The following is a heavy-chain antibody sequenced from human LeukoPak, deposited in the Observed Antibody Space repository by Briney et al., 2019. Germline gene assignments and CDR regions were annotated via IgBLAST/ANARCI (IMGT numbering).Heavy chain of an antibody. V-gene: IGHV4-34*01. Sequence: SWVRQXXXXGXEWVGEINHSGSTNYNPALKSRVNIEVDKSKNQFALKQSGVGAGGAAVYYCARGASHLGATRIMCYWGQGTLVTVSS. CDR2: INHSGST. CDR3: ARGASHLGATRIMCY. J-gene: IGHJ4*02. D-gene: IGHD1-26*01.